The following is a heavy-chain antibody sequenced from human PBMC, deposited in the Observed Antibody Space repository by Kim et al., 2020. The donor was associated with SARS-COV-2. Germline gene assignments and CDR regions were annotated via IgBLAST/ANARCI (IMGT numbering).Heavy chain of an antibody. V-gene: IGHV3-11*01. CDR3: ARFADSSSWKKYFQH. D-gene: IGHD6-13*01. J-gene: IGHJ1*01. Sequence: APVTGRFTISRNTAKNSLYLQMNSRRAEDTAVYYCARFADSSSWKKYFQHWGQGTLVTVSS.